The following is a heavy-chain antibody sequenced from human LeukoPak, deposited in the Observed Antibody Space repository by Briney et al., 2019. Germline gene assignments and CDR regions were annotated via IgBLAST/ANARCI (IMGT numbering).Heavy chain of an antibody. D-gene: IGHD3-22*01. CDR1: GGSISSYY. CDR3: ARVTGYIVEDYFDY. Sequence: SETLSLTCAVSGGSISSYYWSWIRQPPGKGLEWIGYIYYSGSTNYNPSLKSRVTISVDTSKNQFSLRLSSVTAADTAVYYCARVTGYIVEDYFDYWGQGTLVTVSS. V-gene: IGHV4-59*01. CDR2: IYYSGST. J-gene: IGHJ4*02.